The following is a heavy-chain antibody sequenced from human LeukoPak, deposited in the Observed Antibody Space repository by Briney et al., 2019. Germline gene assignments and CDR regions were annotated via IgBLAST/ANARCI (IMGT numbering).Heavy chain of an antibody. CDR2: IAYDGSRA. V-gene: IGHV3-33*01. Sequence: GGSLRLSCAGSGFTFGGYGMHWFRQTPGKGLEWVAVIAYDGSRAFYADSVKGRFTISRDNSKNTMSVQMEDLRAEDTAVYYCTRYNNDHFDYWRQGTLVTVSP. D-gene: IGHD1-14*01. J-gene: IGHJ4*02. CDR1: GFTFGGYG. CDR3: TRYNNDHFDY.